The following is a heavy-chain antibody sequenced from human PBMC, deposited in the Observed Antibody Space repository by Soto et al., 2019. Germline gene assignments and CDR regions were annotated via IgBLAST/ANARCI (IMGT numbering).Heavy chain of an antibody. CDR1: GGTFSSYT. D-gene: IGHD2-15*01. J-gene: IGHJ4*02. Sequence: QVQLVQSGAEVKKPGSSVKVSCKASGGTFSSYTISWVRQAPGQGLEWMGRIIPILGIANYAQKFQGRVTITADKSMSTAYMELSSLRSEDTAVYYCATVGYWVGGFDYWGQGTLVTVSS. CDR2: IIPILGIA. CDR3: ATVGYWVGGFDY. V-gene: IGHV1-69*02.